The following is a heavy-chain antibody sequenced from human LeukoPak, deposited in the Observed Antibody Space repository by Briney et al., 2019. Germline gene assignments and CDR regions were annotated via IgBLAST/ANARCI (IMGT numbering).Heavy chain of an antibody. CDR1: GFASSNYG. CDR2: TRNDESRN. Sequence: GGSLRPSCAVSGFASSNYGMNRVRRAPGKGRGCTAYTRNDESRNYNSDAVYGRFTIFRDNSKNTLYLPMNSRRADDTAGYNCSRRYTYGRGYWGQGTLVTVSS. V-gene: IGHV3-30*02. J-gene: IGHJ4*02. CDR3: SRRYTYGRGY. D-gene: IGHD5-18*01.